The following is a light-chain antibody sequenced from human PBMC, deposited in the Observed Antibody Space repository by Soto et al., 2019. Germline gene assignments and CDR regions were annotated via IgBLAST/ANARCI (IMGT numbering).Light chain of an antibody. CDR1: QSVSSSY. J-gene: IGKJ2*01. CDR2: GAS. V-gene: IGKV3-20*01. CDR3: QQYGSSPTYT. Sequence: EIVLTQSPGTLSLSPGERATLSCRASQSVSSSYLAWYQQKSGQAPRLLIYGASSRATGIPDRFSGSGSGTDFTLPISRLEPEDFAVYYCQQYGSSPTYTFGQGTKLEIK.